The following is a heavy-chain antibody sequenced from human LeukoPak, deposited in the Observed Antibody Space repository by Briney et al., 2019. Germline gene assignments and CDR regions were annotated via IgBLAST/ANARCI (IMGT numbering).Heavy chain of an antibody. J-gene: IGHJ4*02. CDR2: ISAYNGNT. CDR1: GYTFTSYG. D-gene: IGHD3-9*01. V-gene: IGHV1-18*01. CDR3: ARDQEGKAFEGFDY. Sequence: ASVKVSCKASGYTFTSYGISWVRQAPGQGLEWMGWISAYNGNTNYAQKLQGRVTMTTDTSTSTAYMELRSLRSDDTAVYYCARDQEGKAFEGFDYWGQGTLVTVSS.